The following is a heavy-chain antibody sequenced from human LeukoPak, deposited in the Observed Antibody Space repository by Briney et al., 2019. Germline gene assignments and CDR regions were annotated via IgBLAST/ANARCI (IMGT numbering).Heavy chain of an antibody. V-gene: IGHV5-51*01. J-gene: IGHJ6*02. CDR2: IYPGDSDT. D-gene: IGHD3-10*01. CDR1: GYSFTSYW. Sequence: GESLKISCQGSGYSFTSYWIGWVRQMPGKGLEWMGIIYPGDSDTRYSPSFQGQVTISADKSISTAYLQWSSLKASDTAMYYCARPRYYGSGNADGMDVWGQGTTVTVSS. CDR3: ARPRYYGSGNADGMDV.